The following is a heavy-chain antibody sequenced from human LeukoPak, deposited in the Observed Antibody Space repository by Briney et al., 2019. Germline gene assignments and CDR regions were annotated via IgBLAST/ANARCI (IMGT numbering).Heavy chain of an antibody. J-gene: IGHJ3*02. D-gene: IGHD1-14*01. V-gene: IGHV3-66*01. CDR2: IYTGGTT. CDR3: ATVLPAGAFDI. CDR1: GFTVSSNY. Sequence: PGGSLRLSCAASGFTVSSNYMSWVRQAPGKGREWVSVIYTGGTTYYADSVKGRFTTSRDNSNNTLYLQMNSLRAEDTAVYYCATVLPAGAFDIWGQGTMVTVSS.